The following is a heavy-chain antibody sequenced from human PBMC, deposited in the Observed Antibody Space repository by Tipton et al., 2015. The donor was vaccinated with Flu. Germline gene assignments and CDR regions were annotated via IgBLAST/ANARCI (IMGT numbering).Heavy chain of an antibody. J-gene: IGHJ4*02. D-gene: IGHD3-10*01. V-gene: IGHV4-38-2*02. CDR3: ARGLYGSGTYQRRYFDS. Sequence: TLSLTCSVSGDSIGSDYYWGWIRQPPGKGLEWIATIHRYGTTYYNPSLKSRVTISIDTSKNQFSLKLSSVTAADTAVYYCARGLYGSGTYQRRYFDSWGQGTLVTVSS. CDR1: GDSIGSDYY. CDR2: IHRYGTT.